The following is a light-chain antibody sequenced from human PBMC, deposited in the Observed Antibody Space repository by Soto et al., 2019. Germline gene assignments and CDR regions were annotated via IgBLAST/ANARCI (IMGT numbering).Light chain of an antibody. CDR1: QSVTIN. Sequence: EIVMTQSPDTLSVSPGERATLSCRASQSVTINLAWYQQKAGQAPRLLIYGTSTRATGIPARFSGSGSGTEFTLTISSLQSEDFAVYYCQQYNNWPPTTFGQGTRVEIK. V-gene: IGKV3D-15*01. J-gene: IGKJ1*01. CDR2: GTS. CDR3: QQYNNWPPTT.